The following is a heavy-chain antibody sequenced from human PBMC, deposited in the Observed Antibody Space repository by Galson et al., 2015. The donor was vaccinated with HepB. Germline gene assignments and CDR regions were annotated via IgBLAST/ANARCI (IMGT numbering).Heavy chain of an antibody. Sequence: SLRLSCAASGFTFSSYSMNWVRQAPGKGLEWVSYISSSSSTIYYADSVKGRFTISRDTAKNSLYLQLNSLRAEDTAVYYCARMVGYQLLSGFDYWGQGTLVTVSS. J-gene: IGHJ4*02. CDR1: GFTFSSYS. CDR3: ARMVGYQLLSGFDY. CDR2: ISSSSSTI. D-gene: IGHD2-2*01. V-gene: IGHV3-48*01.